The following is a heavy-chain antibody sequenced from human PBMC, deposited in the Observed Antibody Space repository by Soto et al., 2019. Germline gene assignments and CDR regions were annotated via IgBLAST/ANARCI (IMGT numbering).Heavy chain of an antibody. CDR1: GYTLTEIS. Sequence: ASVKVSCKISGYTLTEISMHWVRQPPGKGLEWMGGLDPEDGETIYAQNFQGRVTVTEDTSTDTAYMELSSLRYDDTAVYYCATGGSRSLLDYWGQGTLVTVSS. CDR3: ATGGSRSLLDY. V-gene: IGHV1-24*01. CDR2: LDPEDGET. D-gene: IGHD2-15*01. J-gene: IGHJ4*01.